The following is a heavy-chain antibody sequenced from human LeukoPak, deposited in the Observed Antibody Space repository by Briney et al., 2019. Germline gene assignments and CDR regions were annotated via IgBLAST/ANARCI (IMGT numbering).Heavy chain of an antibody. D-gene: IGHD2/OR15-2a*01. CDR1: GYTFTDYY. Sequence: GASVKVSCKSSGYTFTDYYIHWVRQAPGQGLEWMGYIGPHSSATSSPQEFQGRVTMTRDTSMSTAYMELTRLTSDDTAVYYCAREGNGLLSKHFDYWVQGTLVTVSS. CDR3: AREGNGLLSKHFDY. V-gene: IGHV1-2*02. CDR2: IGPHSSAT. J-gene: IGHJ4*02.